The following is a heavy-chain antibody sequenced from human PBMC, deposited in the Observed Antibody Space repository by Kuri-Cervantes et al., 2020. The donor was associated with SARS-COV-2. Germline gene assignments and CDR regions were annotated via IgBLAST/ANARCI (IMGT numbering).Heavy chain of an antibody. J-gene: IGHJ6*03. CDR1: GGSFSGYY. Sequence: ESLKISCAVYGGSFSGYYWSWILQPPGKGLEWIGEINHSGSTNYNPSLKSRVTIAVDTSKNQFFLKLSSVTAADTAVYYCARGSAPYYYYMDVWGKGTTVTVSS. CDR3: ARGSAPYYYYMDV. V-gene: IGHV4-34*01. CDR2: INHSGST.